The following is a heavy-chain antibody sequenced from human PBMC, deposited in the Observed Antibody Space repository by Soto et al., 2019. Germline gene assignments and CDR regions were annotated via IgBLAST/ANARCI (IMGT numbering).Heavy chain of an antibody. CDR1: GDAVSSGSYY. CDR2: IYYSGTT. CDR3: ARDIRGYSRALDY. V-gene: IGHV4-61*01. J-gene: IGHJ4*02. D-gene: IGHD5-12*01. Sequence: SETRSRTCNVSGDAVSSGSYYWTWFRQPPGKVLEWIGNIYYSGTTNYNPSLQNRVTISIVTSKNQYSLKLTSVTAADAALYYCARDIRGYSRALDYWGQGTQVTVSS.